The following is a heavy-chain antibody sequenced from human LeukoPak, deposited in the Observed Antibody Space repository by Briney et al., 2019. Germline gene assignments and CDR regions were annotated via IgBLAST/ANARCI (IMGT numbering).Heavy chain of an antibody. CDR1: GYTFTSYG. J-gene: IGHJ4*02. CDR3: ARGNGEYCSSTSCYEV. V-gene: IGHV1-18*04. CDR2: ISAYNGNT. D-gene: IGHD2-2*01. Sequence: ASVKVSCKASGYTFTSYGISWVRQAPGQGLEWMGWISAYNGNTNYAQKLQGRVTMTTDTSTSTAYVELRSLRSDDTAVYYCARGNGEYCSSTSCYEVWGQGTLVTVSS.